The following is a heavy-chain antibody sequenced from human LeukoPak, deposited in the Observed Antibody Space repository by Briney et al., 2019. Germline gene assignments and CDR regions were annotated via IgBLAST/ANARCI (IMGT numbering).Heavy chain of an antibody. CDR2: IKQDGSEK. CDR3: AKDLGRQPS. V-gene: IGHV3-7*03. D-gene: IGHD1-1*01. Sequence: GGSLRLSCAASGFTFSSYSMNWVRQAPGKGLEWVANIKQDGSEKYYVDSVKGRFTISRDNAKNSLYLQMNSLRAEDTAVYYCAKDLGRQPSWGQGTLVTVSS. CDR1: GFTFSSYS. J-gene: IGHJ4*02.